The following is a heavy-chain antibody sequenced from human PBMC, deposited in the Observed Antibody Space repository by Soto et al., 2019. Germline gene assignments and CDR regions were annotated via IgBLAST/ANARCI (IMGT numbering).Heavy chain of an antibody. CDR2: IIPIFGTA. CDR3: ARRPYDYDRWNGMDV. CDR1: GGTFSSYA. V-gene: IGHV1-69*01. Sequence: QVQLVQSGAEVKKPGSSVKVSCKASGGTFSSYAISWVRQAPGQGLEWMAGIIPIFGTANYAQKLQGRVTTTADESTSTAYMELSSLRSEDTAVYYCARRPYDYDRWNGMDVWGQGTTVTVSS. J-gene: IGHJ6*02. D-gene: IGHD3-16*01.